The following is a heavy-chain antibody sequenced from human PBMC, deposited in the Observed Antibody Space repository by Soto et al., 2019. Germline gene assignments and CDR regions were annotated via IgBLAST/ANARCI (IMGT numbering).Heavy chain of an antibody. CDR2: IIPIFGTA. J-gene: IGHJ4*02. CDR3: ARAHYYDNTGPPPV. V-gene: IGHV1-69*06. CDR1: GGTFSSYA. Sequence: GASVKVSCKASGGTFSSYAISWVRQAPGQGLEWMGGIIPIFGTANYAQKFQGRVTITADKSTSTAYMELSSLRAEDTAVYYCARAHYYDNTGPPPVGGQGTLVTVSS. D-gene: IGHD3-22*01.